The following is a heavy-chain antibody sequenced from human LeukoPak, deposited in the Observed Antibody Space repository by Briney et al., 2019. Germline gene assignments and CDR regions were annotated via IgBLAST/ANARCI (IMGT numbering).Heavy chain of an antibody. D-gene: IGHD3-9*01. CDR2: IRYDGSKE. V-gene: IGHV3-30*02. Sequence: PGGSLRLSCEVSGFTFSKYGMHWVRQAPGKGLEWASTIRYDGSKEYYADSVRGRFTISRDNSGNTLFLQMDSLGAEDTAVYFCVRDTITYDIFTGSPDYWGQGTLVIVSS. CDR3: VRDTITYDIFTGSPDY. CDR1: GFTFSKYG. J-gene: IGHJ4*02.